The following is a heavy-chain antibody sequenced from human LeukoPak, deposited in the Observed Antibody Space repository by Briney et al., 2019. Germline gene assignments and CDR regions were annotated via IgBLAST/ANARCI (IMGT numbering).Heavy chain of an antibody. D-gene: IGHD4-11*01. CDR3: AREGGTVTPTLDY. CDR1: DGSISSYS. V-gene: IGHV4-4*07. Sequence: SETLSLTCTVSDGSISSYSWSWIRQPAGKGLEWIGRIYTTGSTHYNPSLKSRVTMSLDTSKNKLSLKLSSVTAADTAVYYCAREGGTVTPTLDYWGQGILVTVSS. CDR2: IYTTGST. J-gene: IGHJ4*02.